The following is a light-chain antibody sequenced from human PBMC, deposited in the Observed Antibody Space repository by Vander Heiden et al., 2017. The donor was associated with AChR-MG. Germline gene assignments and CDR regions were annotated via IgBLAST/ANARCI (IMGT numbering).Light chain of an antibody. CDR1: QSVSSN. CDR3: QQYNT. Sequence: EIVMTQSPATLSVSPGERATLSCRASQSVSSNLAWYQQKPGQAPRLRIDGASTRATGIPARFSGSGSGTEFTLTISSLPSEDFAVYYCQQYNTFGQGTKLEIK. V-gene: IGKV3-15*01. CDR2: GAS. J-gene: IGKJ2*01.